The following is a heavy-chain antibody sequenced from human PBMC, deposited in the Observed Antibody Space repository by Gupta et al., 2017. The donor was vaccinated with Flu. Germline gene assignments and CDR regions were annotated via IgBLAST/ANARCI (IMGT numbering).Heavy chain of an antibody. D-gene: IGHD1-1*01. CDR1: GFTFSSYD. CDR3: AKDAGTTEVWKYFDD. V-gene: IGHV3-23*01. CDR2: IPTSGADT. Sequence: EVQLLESGGGLVQPGGSLILSCAASGFTFSSYDFSWVRQAPGNGLECFSSIPTSGADTYYADSVKGRFTISRDNSRDTVYIYVSNMRVEDTATDDCAKDAGTTEVWKYFDDWVQGTLVTVSS. J-gene: IGHJ4*02.